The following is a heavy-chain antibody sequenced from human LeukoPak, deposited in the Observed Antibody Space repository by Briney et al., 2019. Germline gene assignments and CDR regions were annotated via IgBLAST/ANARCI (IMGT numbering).Heavy chain of an antibody. V-gene: IGHV3-30*04. CDR1: GFTFSSYA. CDR3: ARGYGGNSGALDI. J-gene: IGHJ3*02. Sequence: GGSLRLSCAASGFTFSSYAMHWVRQAPGKGLEWVAVISYDGSNKYYADSVKGRFTISRDNSKNTLYLRMNSLRAEDTAVYYCARGYGGNSGALDIWGQGTMVTVSS. CDR2: ISYDGSNK. D-gene: IGHD4-23*01.